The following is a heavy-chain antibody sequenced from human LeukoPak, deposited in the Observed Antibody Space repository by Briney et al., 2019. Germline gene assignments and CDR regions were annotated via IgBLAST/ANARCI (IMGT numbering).Heavy chain of an antibody. D-gene: IGHD6-19*01. V-gene: IGHV3-23*01. J-gene: IGHJ4*02. CDR3: AKESSGGWYFDY. CDR2: ISGSGGSA. Sequence: GGSLRLSCAASGFTFSSYAMSWVRQAPGKGLEWVSAISGSGGSAYYADSVKGRFTISRDNSKNSLYLQMNSLRAEDTAVYYCAKESSGGWYFDYWGQGTLVTVSS. CDR1: GFTFSSYA.